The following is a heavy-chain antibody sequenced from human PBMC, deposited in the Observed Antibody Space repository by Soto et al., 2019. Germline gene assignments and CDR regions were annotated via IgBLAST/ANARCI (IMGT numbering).Heavy chain of an antibody. V-gene: IGHV1-18*01. D-gene: IGHD5-12*01. Sequence: ASVKVSCKASGYTFTSYGISWVRQAPGQGLEWMGWISAYNGNTNYAQKLQGRVTMTTDTSPSTAYMELRSLRSDDTAVYYCARCGGYSGYDYYYYYYMDVWGKGTTVTVSS. CDR2: ISAYNGNT. CDR1: GYTFTSYG. J-gene: IGHJ6*03. CDR3: ARCGGYSGYDYYYYYYMDV.